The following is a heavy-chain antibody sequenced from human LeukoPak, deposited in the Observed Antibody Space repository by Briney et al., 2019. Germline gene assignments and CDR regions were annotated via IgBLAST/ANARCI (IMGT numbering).Heavy chain of an antibody. CDR1: GFTFSDHY. J-gene: IGHJ6*04. CDR2: ISSSGSTI. Sequence: GGSLRLSCAASGFTFSDHYLDWVRQAPGKGLEWVSYISSSGSTIYYADSVKGRFTISRDNAKNSLYLQMNSLRAEDTAVYYCAELGITMIGGVWGKGTTVTISS. V-gene: IGHV3-11*04. CDR3: AELGITMIGGV. D-gene: IGHD3-10*02.